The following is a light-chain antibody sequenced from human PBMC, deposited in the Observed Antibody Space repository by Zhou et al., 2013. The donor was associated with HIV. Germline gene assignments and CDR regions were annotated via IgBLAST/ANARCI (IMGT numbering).Light chain of an antibody. CDR1: QSISNY. CDR3: QQYNDYPLT. Sequence: DIQLTQSPSFLSASVGDRVTITCRASQSISNYLNWYQQKPGKAPKLLIYTASSLQSGVPSRFSGSGSGTEFTLTISSLQPDDFATYYCQQYNDYPLTFGGGPRWRSN. J-gene: IGKJ4*01. CDR2: TAS. V-gene: IGKV1-9*01.